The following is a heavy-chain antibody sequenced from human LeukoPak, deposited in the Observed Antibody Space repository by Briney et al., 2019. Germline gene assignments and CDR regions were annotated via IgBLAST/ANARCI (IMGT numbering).Heavy chain of an antibody. V-gene: IGHV3-21*04. CDR3: ARVYGSYCSGGSCYSGPYYFDY. CDR1: GFTFSSYS. CDR2: ISSSSSYI. D-gene: IGHD2-15*01. Sequence: PGGSLRLSCAASGFTFSSYSMNWVRQAPGKGLEWVSSISSSSSYIYYADSVKGRFTISRDNAKNSLYLQMNSLRAEDTAVYYCARVYGSYCSGGSCYSGPYYFDYWGQGTLVTVSS. J-gene: IGHJ4*02.